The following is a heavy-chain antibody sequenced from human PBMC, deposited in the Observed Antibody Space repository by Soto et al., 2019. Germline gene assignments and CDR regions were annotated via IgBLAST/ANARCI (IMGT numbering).Heavy chain of an antibody. CDR1: GFTFSYYW. CDR2: LDRFGGQT. V-gene: IGHV3-7*03. D-gene: IGHD7-27*01. J-gene: IGHJ4*02. Sequence: ELQLVESGGDLVQPGGSLRLSCAASGFTFSYYWMTWVRQAPGKGLEWVATLDRFGGQTFYVDSVKGRFTISRDNAGNSLYLQMNSLRAEDTAVYYCARENWGSYDYWGQGTLVTVSS. CDR3: ARENWGSYDY.